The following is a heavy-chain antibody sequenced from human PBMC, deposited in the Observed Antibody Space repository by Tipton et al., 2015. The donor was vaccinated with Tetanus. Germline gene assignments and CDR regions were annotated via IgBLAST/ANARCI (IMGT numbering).Heavy chain of an antibody. CDR3: ARAKRGHAFDI. J-gene: IGHJ3*02. CDR1: GGSFSGYY. D-gene: IGHD3-10*01. V-gene: IGHV4-34*01. CDR2: INHSGST. Sequence: TLSLTCAVYGGSFSGYYWSWIRQPPGKGLEWIGEINHSGSTNYNPSLKSRVTISVDTSQNQFSLKLSSVTAADAAVYYCARAKRGHAFDIWGQGTMVTVSS.